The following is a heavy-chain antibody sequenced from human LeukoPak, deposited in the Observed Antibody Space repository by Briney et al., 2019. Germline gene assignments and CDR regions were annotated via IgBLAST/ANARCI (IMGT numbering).Heavy chain of an antibody. CDR1: RCTLSNYW. V-gene: IGHV3-7*01. J-gene: IGHJ4*02. Sequence: AGTLTLSCAASRCTLSNYWMSWIRQAPGKGLEWMANIKQDGSETYYVDSVRGRFTISRDNAKNSLSLQMNSLRAEDTAVYYCARQRGSGCLDYWGQGTLVTVSS. CDR2: IKQDGSET. D-gene: IGHD6-19*01. CDR3: ARQRGSGCLDY.